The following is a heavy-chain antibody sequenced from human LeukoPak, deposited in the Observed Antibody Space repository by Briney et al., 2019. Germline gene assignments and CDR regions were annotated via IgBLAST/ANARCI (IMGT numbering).Heavy chain of an antibody. Sequence: GGSLRLSCAASGFTFSNYWMSWVRQAPGKGLEWVANIKQDGSEKYYVESVKGRFTISRDNAKNSLYLQMNSLRAEDTAVYYCARVSAGGVVISYYMDVWGKGTTVTVSS. CDR3: ARVSAGGVVISYYMDV. V-gene: IGHV3-7*01. D-gene: IGHD3-3*01. J-gene: IGHJ6*03. CDR1: GFTFSNYW. CDR2: IKQDGSEK.